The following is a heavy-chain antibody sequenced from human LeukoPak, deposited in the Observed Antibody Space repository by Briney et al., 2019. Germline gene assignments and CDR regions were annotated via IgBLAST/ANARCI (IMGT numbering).Heavy chain of an antibody. CDR1: GFTFANFA. CDR3: AKDYLLLKSDISDYYAPLDY. CDR2: MSGSGGET. J-gene: IGHJ4*02. D-gene: IGHD3-22*01. V-gene: IGHV3-23*01. Sequence: PGGSLRLSCAASGFTFANFAMGWARRAPQRGLEWVSTMSGSGGETWYADSVKGRFTVSRDMSENTLYLQMNSLRADYTAVYYCAKDYLLLKSDISDYYAPLDYCGEGNRVTVSS.